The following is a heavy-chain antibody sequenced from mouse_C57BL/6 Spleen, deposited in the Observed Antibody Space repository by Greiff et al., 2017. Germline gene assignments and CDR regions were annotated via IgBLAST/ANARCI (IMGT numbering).Heavy chain of an antibody. D-gene: IGHD1-1*01. J-gene: IGHJ3*01. CDR1: GYTFTSYW. V-gene: IGHV1-72*01. CDR2: IDPNSGGT. CDR3: ERDDYGSSYRFAY. Sequence: QVQLQQPGAELVKPGASVKLSCKASGYTFTSYWMHWVKQRPGRGLEWIGRIDPNSGGTKYNEKFKSKATLTVDKPSSTANMQLSSLTSEDSAVYYCERDDYGSSYRFAYWGQGTLVTVSA.